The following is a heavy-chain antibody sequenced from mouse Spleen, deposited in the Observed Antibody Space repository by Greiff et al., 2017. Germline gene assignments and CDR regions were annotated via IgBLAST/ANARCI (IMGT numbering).Heavy chain of an antibody. J-gene: IGHJ2*01. V-gene: IGHV1-69*01. CDR3: ARRTYYYGSYYFDY. D-gene: IGHD1-1*01. CDR1: GYTFTSYW. CDR2: IDPSDSYT. Sequence: QVQLQQPGAELVMPGASVKLSCKASGYTFTSYWMHWVKQRPGQGLEWIGEIDPSDSYTNYNQKFKGKATLTVDKSSSTAYMQLSSLTSEGSAVYYCARRTYYYGSYYFDYWGQGTTLTVSS.